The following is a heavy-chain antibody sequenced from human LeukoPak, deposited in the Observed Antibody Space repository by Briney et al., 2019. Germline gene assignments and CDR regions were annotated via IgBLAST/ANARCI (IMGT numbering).Heavy chain of an antibody. V-gene: IGHV4-39*07. CDR3: ATGEWIVGYFQH. J-gene: IGHJ1*01. Sequence: SETLSLTCTVSGGSISSSSYYWGWIRQPPGKGLEWTGSIYYSGSTYYNPSLKSRVTISVDTSKNQFSLKLSSVTAADTAVYYCATGEWIVGYFQHWGQGTLVTVSS. CDR1: GGSISSSSYY. CDR2: IYYSGST. D-gene: IGHD2-15*01.